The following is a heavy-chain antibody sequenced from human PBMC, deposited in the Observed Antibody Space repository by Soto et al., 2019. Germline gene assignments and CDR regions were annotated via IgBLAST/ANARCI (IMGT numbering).Heavy chain of an antibody. J-gene: IGHJ5*02. D-gene: IGHD3-10*01. Sequence: GGSLRLSCTTSGFCVSSSHMTWVRLAPGKGLEWVSVIYSGGSSYYAVSVQGRFTISRDNSKNTVYLQMNSLRGEDTAMYYCARLGPYGSESYSFRYNRFDPWGQGT. CDR1: GFCVSSSH. CDR3: ARLGPYGSESYSFRYNRFDP. CDR2: IYSGGSS. V-gene: IGHV3-53*01.